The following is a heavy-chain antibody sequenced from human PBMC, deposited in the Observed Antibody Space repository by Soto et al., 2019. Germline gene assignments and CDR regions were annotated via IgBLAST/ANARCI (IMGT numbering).Heavy chain of an antibody. V-gene: IGHV3-30*18. CDR1: GFTFGSYG. Sequence: GGSLRLSCAASGFTFGSYGMHWVRQARGKGLEWVTLISHDGGRQYYADSVKGRFTISRDNSKNTLYLQMNSLRAEDTAVYYCAKDLDAYSRSWPRDYWGQGTLVTVSS. D-gene: IGHD6-13*01. CDR3: AKDLDAYSRSWPRDY. CDR2: ISHDGGRQ. J-gene: IGHJ4*02.